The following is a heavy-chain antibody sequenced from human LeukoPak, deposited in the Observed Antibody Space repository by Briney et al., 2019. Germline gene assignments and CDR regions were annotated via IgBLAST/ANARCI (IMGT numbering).Heavy chain of an antibody. J-gene: IGHJ4*02. CDR3: ARGQTNRLLWVGELLSNINPFDY. V-gene: IGHV1-46*01. D-gene: IGHD3-10*01. Sequence: ASVKVSCKASGYTFTSYYMHWVRQAPGQGLEWMGIINPSGGSTSYAQKFQGRVTMTRDMSTSTVYMELSSLRSEDTAVYYCARGQTNRLLWVGELLSNINPFDYWGQGTLVTVSS. CDR1: GYTFTSYY. CDR2: INPSGGST.